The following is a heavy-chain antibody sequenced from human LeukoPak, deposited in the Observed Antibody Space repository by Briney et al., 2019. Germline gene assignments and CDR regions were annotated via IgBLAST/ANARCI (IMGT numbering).Heavy chain of an antibody. CDR2: IYAGDSDT. Sequence: RGESLKISCTLSGNNFATSWIGWVRQMPGKGLEWMGIIYAGDSDTRYSPSFQGQVTISADKSISTAYLQWSSLKASDTAMYYCARLAKVRGVIGYFDYWGQGTLVTVSS. CDR3: ARLAKVRGVIGYFDY. CDR1: GNNFATSW. D-gene: IGHD3-10*01. J-gene: IGHJ4*02. V-gene: IGHV5-51*01.